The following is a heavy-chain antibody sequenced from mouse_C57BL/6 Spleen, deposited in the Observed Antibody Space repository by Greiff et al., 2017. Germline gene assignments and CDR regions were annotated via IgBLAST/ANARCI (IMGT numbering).Heavy chain of an antibody. CDR3: ARSDTTVVADY. D-gene: IGHD1-1*01. CDR2: IYPGSGST. CDR1: GYTFTSYW. V-gene: IGHV1-55*01. Sequence: QVQLQQPGAELVKPGASVKMSCKASGYTFTSYWITWVKQRPGQGLAWIGDIYPGSGSTNYNEKFKSKATLTVDTSSSTAYMQLSSLTSEDSAVYYCARSDTTVVADYWGQGTTLTVSS. J-gene: IGHJ2*01.